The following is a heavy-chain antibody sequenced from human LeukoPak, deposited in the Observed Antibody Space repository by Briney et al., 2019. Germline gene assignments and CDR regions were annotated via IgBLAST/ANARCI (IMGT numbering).Heavy chain of an antibody. CDR1: GGSISSYY. J-gene: IGHJ4*02. D-gene: IGHD6-19*01. CDR3: AREYSSGGRRQIDY. Sequence: PSETLSLTCTVSGGSISSYYWSWIRQPPGKGLEWIGYIYYSGSTNYNPSLKSRVTISVDTSKNQFSLKLSSVTAADTAVYYCAREYSSGGRRQIDYWGQGTLVTVSS. CDR2: IYYSGST. V-gene: IGHV4-59*01.